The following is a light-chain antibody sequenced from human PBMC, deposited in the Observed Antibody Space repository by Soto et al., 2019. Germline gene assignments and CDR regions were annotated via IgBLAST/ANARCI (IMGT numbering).Light chain of an antibody. J-gene: IGKJ4*01. CDR2: AAT. CDR1: QDIGTA. CDR3: QQYKAYPLT. Sequence: DIQMTQSPSSLPASVGDRVTISCRASQDIGTALVWYQQKAGKAPKCLIYAATTLQSGVPSKFSGSGSGTDFTLTIGNLQPEDFATYYCQQYKAYPLTFGGGTKVEIK. V-gene: IGKV1-16*02.